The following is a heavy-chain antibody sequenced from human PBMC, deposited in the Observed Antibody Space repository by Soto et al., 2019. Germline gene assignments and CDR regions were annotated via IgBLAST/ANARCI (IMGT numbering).Heavy chain of an antibody. CDR1: GFTVSSNY. V-gene: IGHV3-53*04. Sequence: GGSLRLSCAASGFTVSSNYMSWVRQAPGKGLEWVSVIYSGGSTYYADSVKGRFTISRHNSKNTLYLQMNSLRAEDTAVYYCARHKDSGYCSSTSCYRGRGHYYYYYMDVWGKGTTVTVSS. CDR3: ARHKDSGYCSSTSCYRGRGHYYYYYMDV. J-gene: IGHJ6*03. CDR2: IYSGGST. D-gene: IGHD2-2*01.